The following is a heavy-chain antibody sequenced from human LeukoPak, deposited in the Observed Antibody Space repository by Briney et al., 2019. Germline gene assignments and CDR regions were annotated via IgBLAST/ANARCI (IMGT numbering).Heavy chain of an antibody. J-gene: IGHJ4*02. Sequence: GGSLRLSCAASGSTFTSYGMHWVRQAPGKGLEWVGMIWYDGSHIKYADSVEGRFSISRDTSKNTLYPQMNSLRAEDTAVYYCAKDLRYCSSTSCRDYWGQGTLVTVSS. V-gene: IGHV3-33*03. CDR3: AKDLRYCSSTSCRDY. CDR1: GSTFTSYG. CDR2: IWYDGSHI. D-gene: IGHD2-2*01.